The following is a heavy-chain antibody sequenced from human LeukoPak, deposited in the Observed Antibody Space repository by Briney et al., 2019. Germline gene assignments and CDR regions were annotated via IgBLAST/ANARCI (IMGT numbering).Heavy chain of an antibody. V-gene: IGHV3-30-3*01. D-gene: IGHD3-22*01. CDR3: ARAGDYYDSSGSFDY. Sequence: PGRSLRLSCAASGFTFSSYAMHWVRQAPGKGLEWVAVISYDGSNKYYADSVKGRFTISRDNSKNTLYLQMNSLRAEDTAVYYCARAGDYYDSSGSFDYWGQGTLVTVSS. J-gene: IGHJ4*02. CDR1: GFTFSSYA. CDR2: ISYDGSNK.